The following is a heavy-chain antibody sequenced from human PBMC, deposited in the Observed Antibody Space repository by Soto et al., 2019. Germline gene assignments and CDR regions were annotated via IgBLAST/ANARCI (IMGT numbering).Heavy chain of an antibody. J-gene: IGHJ6*02. V-gene: IGHV4-59*01. D-gene: IGHD3-9*01. Sequence: SETLSLTCTVSSGSISTYHWSRIRQPPGKGLEWIGYIYYSGSTNYNPSLKSRVTLSVDTSKNQFSLKLSSVTAADTAVYYCARLNYDILTGRYYGTDVWGQGTTVTVSS. CDR1: SGSISTYH. CDR3: ARLNYDILTGRYYGTDV. CDR2: IYYSGST.